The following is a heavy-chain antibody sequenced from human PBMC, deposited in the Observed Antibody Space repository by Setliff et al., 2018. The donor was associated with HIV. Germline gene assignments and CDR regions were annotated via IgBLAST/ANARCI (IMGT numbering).Heavy chain of an antibody. CDR3: ARGPVAGTLFDY. D-gene: IGHD6-19*01. CDR1: GFTFSSYW. J-gene: IGHJ4*02. CDR2: IKQDGIEK. Sequence: GGSLRLSCAASGFTFSSYWMSWVRQAPGKGLEWVANIKQDGIEKYYVDSVKGRFTISRDSAKNSLYLQMNSLRAEDMAMYYCARGPVAGTLFDYWGQGTLVTVSS. V-gene: IGHV3-7*03.